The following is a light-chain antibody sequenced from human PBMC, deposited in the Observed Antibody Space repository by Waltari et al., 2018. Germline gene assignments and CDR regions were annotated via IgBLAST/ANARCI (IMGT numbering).Light chain of an antibody. J-gene: IGKJ2*01. CDR1: QSVGTY. V-gene: IGKV3-11*01. CDR3: QQRSNWTPHT. Sequence: EIVLTQSPATLSLSPGDAATLSCRASQSVGTYFAWYQQNPGQPPRLLIYDASNRATGVPARFRGSGSGTDFTLTISSLEAEDFAVYYCQQRSNWTPHTFGQGARLEIK. CDR2: DAS.